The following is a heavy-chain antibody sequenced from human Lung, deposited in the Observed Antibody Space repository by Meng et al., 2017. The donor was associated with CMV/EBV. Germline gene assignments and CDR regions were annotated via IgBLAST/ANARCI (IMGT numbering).Heavy chain of an antibody. CDR1: GYNFDNYW. CDR3: GGRCSTCFIDD. D-gene: IGHD2-2*01. J-gene: IGHJ4*01. Sequence: GEXXKISCTGSGYNFDNYWIGWVRQMPGKGLELMGLIHPGDSDTRYSPAFQGQVTISADKSISTAYLQWSDLKASDTAMYYCGGRCSTCFIDDWGQGTMVTVSS. V-gene: IGHV5-51*01. CDR2: IHPGDSDT.